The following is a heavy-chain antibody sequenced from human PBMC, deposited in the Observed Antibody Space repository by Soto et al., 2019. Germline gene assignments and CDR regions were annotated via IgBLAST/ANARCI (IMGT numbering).Heavy chain of an antibody. Sequence: GSLRLSCAASGFTFSDYYMRWIRQAPGKGLEWVSYISSSGSTIYYADSVKGRFTISRDNAKNSLYLQMNSLRAEDTAVYYCASYPLEWPLIFDYWGQGTLVTVSS. CDR2: ISSSGSTI. J-gene: IGHJ4*02. D-gene: IGHD3-3*01. CDR1: GFTFSDYY. CDR3: ASYPLEWPLIFDY. V-gene: IGHV3-11*01.